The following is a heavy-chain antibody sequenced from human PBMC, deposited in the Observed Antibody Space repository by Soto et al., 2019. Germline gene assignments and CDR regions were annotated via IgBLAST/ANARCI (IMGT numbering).Heavy chain of an antibody. Sequence: EVQLVESGGDLVQPGGSLRLSCAASGFTFTNDWMSWVRQAPGKGLEWVANIQPDGSEKYYADSVKGRFTISRDNAKNSLYLQMNSLRAEDTAVYYCARTLHLWGQGTPVTVSS. CDR3: ARTLHL. D-gene: IGHD3-16*01. J-gene: IGHJ5*02. CDR1: GFTFTNDW. V-gene: IGHV3-7*01. CDR2: IQPDGSEK.